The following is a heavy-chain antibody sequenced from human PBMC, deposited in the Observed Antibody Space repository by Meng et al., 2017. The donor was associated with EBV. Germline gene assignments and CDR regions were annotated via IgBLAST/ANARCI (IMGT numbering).Heavy chain of an antibody. V-gene: IGHV3-15*01. CDR1: EFTFTSSW. D-gene: IGHD1-26*01. J-gene: IGHJ4*02. Sequence: LVEAAGGLVKPGASLQLSCAAPEFTFTSSWMTWVLQAPGKGLDWVGRIRSQVDGRTADYSAPVKGRFTISRDDSKHTLYLQMNSLKIDDSAVYYCTTDEGGSRFWGQGTLVTVSS. CDR3: TTDEGGSRF. CDR2: IRSQVDGRTA.